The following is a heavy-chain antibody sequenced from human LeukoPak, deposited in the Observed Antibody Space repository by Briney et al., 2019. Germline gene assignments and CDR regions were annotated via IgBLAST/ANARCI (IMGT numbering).Heavy chain of an antibody. V-gene: IGHV1-69*01. CDR3: ARGGGTMVRGVIKPTYYYYGMDV. Sequence: SVKISCKASGGTFSSYAISWVRQAPGQGLEWMGGIIPIFGTANYAQKFQGRVTITADESTSTAYMELSSLRSEDTAVYYCARGGGTMVRGVIKPTYYYYGMDVWGQGTMVTVSS. CDR1: GGTFSSYA. CDR2: IIPIFGTA. D-gene: IGHD3-10*01. J-gene: IGHJ6*02.